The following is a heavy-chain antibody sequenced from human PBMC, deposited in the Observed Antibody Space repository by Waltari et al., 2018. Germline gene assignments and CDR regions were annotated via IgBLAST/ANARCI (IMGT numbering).Heavy chain of an antibody. V-gene: IGHV1-69-2*01. D-gene: IGHD1-26*01. Sequence: VLLLQSGAAVKKPGTTVKISCKVSAFTITNYYIHRVQQAPGKGLHWMGLVDPEDGEAIYSENFQGRVTMTADTSTDTVYMQLSSLTSDDTAIYYCATGLEDSDSASRPFDVWGQGTMVTVS. J-gene: IGHJ3*01. CDR3: ATGLEDSDSASRPFDV. CDR1: AFTITNYY. CDR2: VDPEDGEA.